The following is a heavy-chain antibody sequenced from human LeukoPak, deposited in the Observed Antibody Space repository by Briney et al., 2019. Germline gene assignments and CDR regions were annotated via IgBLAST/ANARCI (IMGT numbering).Heavy chain of an antibody. CDR1: GFTFSSYS. J-gene: IGHJ4*02. CDR3: ARVTVG. D-gene: IGHD4-23*01. Sequence: GGSLRLSCAASGFTFSSYSMNWARQAPGKGLEGVSYISSSSSTIYYADSVKGRFTISRDNAKNSLYLQMNSLRAEDTAVYCYARVTVGWGQGTLVTVSS. V-gene: IGHV3-48*01. CDR2: ISSSSSTI.